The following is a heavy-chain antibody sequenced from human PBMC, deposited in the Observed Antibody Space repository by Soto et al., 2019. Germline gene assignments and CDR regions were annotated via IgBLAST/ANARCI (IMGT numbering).Heavy chain of an antibody. CDR3: AKSRNTNAWYALDS. CDR1: GITFGSRA. V-gene: IGHV3-23*01. CDR2: TTDTGGDT. D-gene: IGHD6-19*01. Sequence: SLILSCVASGITFGSRAMSWVRQAPGEGLEWVSTTTDTGGDTKYADSVRGRFTISRDNSKNTLYLQMTSLRAEDSALYYCAKSRNTNAWYALDSWGQGTLVTV. J-gene: IGHJ4*02.